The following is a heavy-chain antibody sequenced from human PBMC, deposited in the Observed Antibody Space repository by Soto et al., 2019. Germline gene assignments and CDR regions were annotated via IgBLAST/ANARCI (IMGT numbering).Heavy chain of an antibody. V-gene: IGHV5-51*01. Sequence: VSLKISCKSSGYSFTDYWIGWVRQMPGKGLEWMGIIYPGDSDARYSPSFQGQVTISVDTSINTAFLRWNSLTASDTAMYYCARQADYNILTGYFYYFDYWGQGSLVTVSS. D-gene: IGHD3-9*01. J-gene: IGHJ4*02. CDR3: ARQADYNILTGYFYYFDY. CDR2: IYPGDSDA. CDR1: GYSFTDYW.